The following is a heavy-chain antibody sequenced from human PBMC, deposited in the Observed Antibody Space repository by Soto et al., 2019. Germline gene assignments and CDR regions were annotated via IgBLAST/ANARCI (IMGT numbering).Heavy chain of an antibody. J-gene: IGHJ4*02. D-gene: IGHD4-4*01. CDR2: INHSGST. Sequence: SGTLSLTCSVSDGSMNGRRYYWGWIRQPPGKGLEWIGEINHSGSTYHNPSLKSRVTISIDTSKNQFSLKLSSVTAADTAVYYCAGTTTAPLDYWGQGTLVTVSS. CDR3: AGTTTAPLDY. V-gene: IGHV4-39*01. CDR1: DGSMNGRRYY.